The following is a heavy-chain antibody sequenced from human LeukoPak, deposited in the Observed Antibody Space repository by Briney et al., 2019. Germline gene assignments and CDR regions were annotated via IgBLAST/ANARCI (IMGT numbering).Heavy chain of an antibody. CDR1: GYTLTGYY. J-gene: IGHJ4*02. Sequence: ASVKVPCKASGYTLTGYYMHWVRQAPGQGLEWMGIINPSGGGTSYAQKFQGRVTMTGDTSTSTVYMELSSLISEDTAVYYCARSALSGTGYFDYWGQGTLVTVSS. CDR2: INPSGGGT. D-gene: IGHD6-13*01. CDR3: ARSALSGTGYFDY. V-gene: IGHV1-46*01.